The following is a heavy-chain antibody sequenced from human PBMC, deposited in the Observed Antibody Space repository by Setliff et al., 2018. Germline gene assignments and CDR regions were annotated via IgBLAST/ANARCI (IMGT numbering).Heavy chain of an antibody. CDR3: ASDSSGYLLRGTRPFDY. D-gene: IGHD3-22*01. V-gene: IGHV1-69*10. CDR2: IIPILGIA. CDR1: GGTFSSYA. Sequence: SVKVSCKASGGTFSSYAISWVRQAPGQGLEWMGGIIPILGIANYAQKFQGRVTITADESTSTAYMELSSLRSEDTAVYYCASDSSGYLLRGTRPFDYWGQGTLVTVSS. J-gene: IGHJ4*02.